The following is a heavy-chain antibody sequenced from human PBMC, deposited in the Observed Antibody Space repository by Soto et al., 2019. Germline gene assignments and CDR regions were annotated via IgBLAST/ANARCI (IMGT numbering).Heavy chain of an antibody. CDR1: GGTLSTYT. CDR3: AGDPDSHYNDSHASSYP. D-gene: IGHD3-22*01. J-gene: IGHJ5*02. Sequence: QVQLVQSGAEVKKPGSSVKVSCKASGGTLSTYTITWVRQAPGQGLEWMGRIIPIIGIINYAQKFQGRVTITADQSTDTANMELTRLRSDDTAVYYCAGDPDSHYNDSHASSYPWGQGTLVTVSS. V-gene: IGHV1-69*08. CDR2: IIPIIGII.